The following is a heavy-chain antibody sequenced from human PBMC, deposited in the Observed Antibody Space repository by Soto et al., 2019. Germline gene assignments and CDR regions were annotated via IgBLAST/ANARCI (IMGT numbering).Heavy chain of an antibody. V-gene: IGHV4-30-2*01. J-gene: IGHJ4*02. CDR1: GGSISSGGYS. D-gene: IGHD2-2*01. CDR3: ARGDCSSTSCPGFDY. Sequence: QLQLQESGSGLVKPSQTLSLTCAVSGGSISSGGYSWSWIRQPPGKGLEWIGYIYHSGSTYYNPSLKSRVTISVDSSKNQFSLKLSSVTAADTAVYYCARGDCSSTSCPGFDYWGQGTLVTVSS. CDR2: IYHSGST.